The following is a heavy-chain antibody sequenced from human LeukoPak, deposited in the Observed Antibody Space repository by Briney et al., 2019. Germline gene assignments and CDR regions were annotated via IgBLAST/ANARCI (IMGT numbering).Heavy chain of an antibody. D-gene: IGHD4-17*01. CDR2: IYYSGNA. V-gene: IGHV4-59*06. CDR3: ARDYAGAFDI. CDR1: GGSISSYY. J-gene: IGHJ3*02. Sequence: SETLSLTCTVSGGSISSYYWSWIRQPPGKDLEWIGYIYYSGNAYYNPSLKTRVTISVDTSKNQFSLKLNSVTAADTAVYYCARDYAGAFDIWGQGTMVTVSS.